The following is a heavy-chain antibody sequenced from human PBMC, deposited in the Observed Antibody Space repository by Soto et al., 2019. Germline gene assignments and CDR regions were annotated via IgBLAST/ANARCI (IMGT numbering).Heavy chain of an antibody. J-gene: IGHJ5*02. Sequence: EVQLLESGGGLVQPGGSLRLSCAASGFTFSSYAMSWVRQAPGKGLEWVSAISGSGGSTYYADSVKGRFTISRDNSKNTLYLQMNSLRAEDTAVCYCAKVTRYCSGGSCQRWFDPWGQGTLVTVSS. CDR3: AKVTRYCSGGSCQRWFDP. D-gene: IGHD2-15*01. CDR2: ISGSGGST. CDR1: GFTFSSYA. V-gene: IGHV3-23*01.